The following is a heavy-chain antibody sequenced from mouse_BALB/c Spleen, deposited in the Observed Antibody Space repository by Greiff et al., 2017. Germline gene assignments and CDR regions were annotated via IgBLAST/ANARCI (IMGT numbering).Heavy chain of an antibody. D-gene: IGHD3-1*01. CDR3: TIDTGFAY. CDR2: IDPETGGT. CDR1: GYTFTDYE. V-gene: IGHV1-15*01. J-gene: IGHJ3*01. Sequence: LVESGAELVRPGASVTLSCKASGYTFTDYEMHWVKQTPVHGLEWIGAIDPETGGTAYNQKFKGKATLTADKSSSTAYMELRSLTSEDSAVYYCTIDTGFAYWGQGTLVTVSA.